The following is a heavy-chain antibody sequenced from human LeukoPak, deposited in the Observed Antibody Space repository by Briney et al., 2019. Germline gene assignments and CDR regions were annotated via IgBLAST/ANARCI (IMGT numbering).Heavy chain of an antibody. D-gene: IGHD2-2*01. CDR1: GFTFSSYS. J-gene: IGHJ4*02. CDR2: ISSSSGYI. V-gene: IGHV3-21*01. CDR3: AREVPVVVPAAPDY. Sequence: GGSLRLSCAASGFTFSSYSMNWVRQAPGKGLEWVSSISSSSGYIYYADSVKGRFTISRDNAKNSLYLQTNSLRAEDTAVYYCAREVPVVVPAAPDYWGQGTLVTVSS.